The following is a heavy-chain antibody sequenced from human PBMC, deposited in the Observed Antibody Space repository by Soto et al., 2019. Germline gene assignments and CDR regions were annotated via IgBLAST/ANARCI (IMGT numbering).Heavy chain of an antibody. CDR2: MNPKSGYK. D-gene: IGHD5-12*01. J-gene: IGHJ4*02. V-gene: IGHV1-8*01. CDR3: GRVAPDIDF. Sequence: QVQLVQSGAEVKKPGASVKVSCKASGYTFTTYDINWVRQAPGQRLEWMGWMNPKSGYKGSAQKFQGRVTMTRDTSISTAYMELSSLRSDDTAVYYCGRVAPDIDFWGQGTLVTVSS. CDR1: GYTFTTYD.